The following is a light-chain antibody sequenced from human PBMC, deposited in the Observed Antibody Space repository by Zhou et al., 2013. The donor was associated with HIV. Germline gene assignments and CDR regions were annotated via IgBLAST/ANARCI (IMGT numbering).Light chain of an antibody. Sequence: DIQMTQSPSASVGDRVTITCRASQSGITYLHWYQVKPRKAPKLLIYHTSSLHSGVPSRFSGSGSGKDFTLTISSLQPEDFATYYCQQSHSSPFTFGPGTTVDIK. V-gene: IGKV1-39*01. J-gene: IGKJ3*01. CDR1: QSGITY. CDR3: QQSHSSPFT. CDR2: HTS.